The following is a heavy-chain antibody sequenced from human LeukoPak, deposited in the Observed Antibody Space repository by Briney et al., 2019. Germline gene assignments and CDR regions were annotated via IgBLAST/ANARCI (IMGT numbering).Heavy chain of an antibody. Sequence: AASVKVSCKASGYTFTSYYMHWVRQAPGQGLEWMGIINPSGGSTSYAQKFQGRVTMTRDTSTSTVYMEPSSLRAEDTAVYCCTRGGETGTIDYWGQGTLVTVCS. CDR1: GYTFTSYY. D-gene: IGHD1-7*01. V-gene: IGHV1-46*01. CDR3: TRGGETGTIDY. CDR2: INPSGGST. J-gene: IGHJ4*02.